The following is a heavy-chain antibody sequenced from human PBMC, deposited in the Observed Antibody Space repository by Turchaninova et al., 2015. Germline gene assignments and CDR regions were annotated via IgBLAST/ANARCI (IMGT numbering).Heavy chain of an antibody. Sequence: QLQLVESGGGVVQPGRSLRLSCAASGLTFSSYGMHWVRQAPGKVLEWVAVIWYDGSTKYYLDSVEGRFTVSRDNSRSTLYLQMNSLRAEDTAVYYCARDKAPFYYYMDVWGKGTTVTVSS. V-gene: IGHV3-33*01. J-gene: IGHJ6*03. CDR1: GLTFSSYG. D-gene: IGHD3-3*02. CDR2: IWYDGSTK. CDR3: ARDKAPFYYYMDV.